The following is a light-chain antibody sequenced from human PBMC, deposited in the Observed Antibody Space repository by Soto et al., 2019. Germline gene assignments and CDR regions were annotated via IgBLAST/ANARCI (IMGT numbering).Light chain of an antibody. Sequence: DIQMTQSPSTLSASAGDRVTITCRASQSISSWLVWYQQKPGKAPKVLIYKASSLESGVPSRFSGSGSGTECTLTISSLQPDHFATYYCQQYNSYPLSFGQWSKVEIK. CDR2: KAS. CDR3: QQYNSYPLS. J-gene: IGKJ1*01. V-gene: IGKV1-5*03. CDR1: QSISSW.